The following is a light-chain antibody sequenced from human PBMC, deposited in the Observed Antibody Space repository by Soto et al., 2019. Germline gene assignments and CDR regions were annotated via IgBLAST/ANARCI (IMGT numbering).Light chain of an antibody. Sequence: EKVMTQSPATLSVSPGERATLSCRASQSVSSNLAWYQQKPGQAPRLLLYGASTRATGIPARFSGTGSGTEFTLTISSLQSEDFVVYYCQQFSNWPYSFGQGTKLEIK. J-gene: IGKJ2*03. CDR3: QQFSNWPYS. CDR2: GAS. V-gene: IGKV3-15*01. CDR1: QSVSSN.